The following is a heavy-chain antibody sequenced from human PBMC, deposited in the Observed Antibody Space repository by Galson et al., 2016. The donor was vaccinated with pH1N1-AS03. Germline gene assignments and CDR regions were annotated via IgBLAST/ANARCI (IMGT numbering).Heavy chain of an antibody. V-gene: IGHV3-7*03. D-gene: IGHD6-19*01. CDR3: AKAVAGSLNLYYYYGADV. CDR1: GFPFSGYW. J-gene: IGHJ6*02. Sequence: SLRLSCAASGFPFSGYWMTWVRQAAGKGLEWVASIKQDGSDKHYVDSVKGRFTISKDNAKNSLYLQMNSLRPEDTAVYYCAKAVAGSLNLYYYYGADVWGQGTTVTVSS. CDR2: IKQDGSDK.